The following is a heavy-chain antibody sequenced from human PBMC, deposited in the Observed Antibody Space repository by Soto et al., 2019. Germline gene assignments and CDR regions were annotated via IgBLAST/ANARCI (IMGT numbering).Heavy chain of an antibody. V-gene: IGHV1-46*01. Sequence: ASVKVCCKASGYTFTSYYMHWVRQAPGQGLEWMGIINPSGGSTSYAQKFQGRVTMTRDTSTSTVYMELSSLRSEDTAVYYCARAIEFSGGYYYYGMDVWGQGTTVTVSS. CDR1: GYTFTSYY. D-gene: IGHD1-26*01. CDR3: ARAIEFSGGYYYYGMDV. CDR2: INPSGGST. J-gene: IGHJ6*02.